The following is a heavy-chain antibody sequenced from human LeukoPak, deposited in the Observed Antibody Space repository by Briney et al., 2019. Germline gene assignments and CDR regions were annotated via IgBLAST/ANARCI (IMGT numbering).Heavy chain of an antibody. CDR1: GYSFNSYW. CDR3: ARAYYCGGGSCKLEY. Sequence: GESLKISCQGSGYSFNSYWITWVRQMPGKDLEWMGIIYAGDSDTTYSPSFQGQITISADKSINTAYLRWSSLKASDTAMYYCARAYYCGGGSCKLEYWGQGTLVSVSS. V-gene: IGHV5-51*03. CDR2: IYAGDSDT. J-gene: IGHJ4*02. D-gene: IGHD2-15*01.